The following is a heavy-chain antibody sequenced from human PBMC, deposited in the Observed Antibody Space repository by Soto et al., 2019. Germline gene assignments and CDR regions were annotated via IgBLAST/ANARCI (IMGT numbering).Heavy chain of an antibody. D-gene: IGHD3-16*01. CDR1: GFMFSAYT. CDR2: ISDDSSYI. CDR3: ATPYYFNH. J-gene: IGHJ1*01. Sequence: GGSLRLSCAASGFMFSAYTLNWVRQAPGKGLEWLSSISDDSSYIDYADSLRGRFTVSRDNARNSLYLQIDSLGVEDTAVYYCATPYYFNHWGPGTLVTVSS. V-gene: IGHV3-21*06.